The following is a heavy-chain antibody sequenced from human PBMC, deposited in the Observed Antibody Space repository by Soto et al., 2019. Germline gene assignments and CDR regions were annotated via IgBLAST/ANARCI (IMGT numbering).Heavy chain of an antibody. CDR3: ARGGSSSWYGYYYYGMDV. V-gene: IGHV4-30-4*01. J-gene: IGHJ6*02. CDR2: IYYSGST. D-gene: IGHD6-13*01. Sequence: SETLSLTCTVSGGSISSGDYYWSWIRQPPGKGLEWIGYIYYSGSTYYNPSLKSRVTISVDTSKNQFSLKLSSVTAADTAVYYCARGGSSSWYGYYYYGMDVWGQGTTVTVSS. CDR1: GGSISSGDYY.